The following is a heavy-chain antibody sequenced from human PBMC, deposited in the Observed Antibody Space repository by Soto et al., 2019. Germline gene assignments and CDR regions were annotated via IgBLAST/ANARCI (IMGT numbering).Heavy chain of an antibody. CDR2: ISAYNGNT. Sequence: ASVKVSCNASGYTFTSCGISWVRQAPGEGREWMGWISAYNGNTNYAQKLQGRVTMTTDTSTSTAYMELRSLRSDDTAVYYCAKCHDYSGSGSYYNGPSYYYYGMDVWGQGTTVTVSS. J-gene: IGHJ6*02. CDR1: GYTFTSCG. CDR3: AKCHDYSGSGSYYNGPSYYYYGMDV. V-gene: IGHV1-18*01. D-gene: IGHD3-10*01.